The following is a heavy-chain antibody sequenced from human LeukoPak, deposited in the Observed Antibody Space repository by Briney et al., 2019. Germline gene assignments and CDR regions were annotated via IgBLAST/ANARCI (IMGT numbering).Heavy chain of an antibody. Sequence: ASVKVSCKASGYTFTGYYMHWVRQAPGQGLEWMGVIYPGGGSTSSAQKYEGRVTMTRDTSTSTVYMELSILISEDTAVYYCARDVQNLLRYFDWLSRPGAYYNYGMDVWGQGTTVTVSS. J-gene: IGHJ6*02. D-gene: IGHD3-9*01. CDR3: ARDVQNLLRYFDWLSRPGAYYNYGMDV. CDR1: GYTFTGYY. V-gene: IGHV1-46*01. CDR2: IYPGGGST.